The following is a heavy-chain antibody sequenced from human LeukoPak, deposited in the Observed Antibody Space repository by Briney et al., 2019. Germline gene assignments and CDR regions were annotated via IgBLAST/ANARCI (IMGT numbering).Heavy chain of an antibody. J-gene: IGHJ3*02. CDR2: INPSGGST. D-gene: IGHD4-17*01. Sequence: ASVKVSCKASGYTFTGYYMHWVRQAPGQGLEWMGVINPSGGSTSYAQKFQGRVTMTRDTSTSTVYMELSSLRSEDTAVYYCARDRSVTDAFDIWGQGTMVTVSS. V-gene: IGHV1-46*01. CDR3: ARDRSVTDAFDI. CDR1: GYTFTGYY.